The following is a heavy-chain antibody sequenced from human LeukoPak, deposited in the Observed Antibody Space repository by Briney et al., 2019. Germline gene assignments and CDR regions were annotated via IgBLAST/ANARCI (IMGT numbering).Heavy chain of an antibody. CDR3: ARDSDCSGATCYSS. CDR1: GFTFSSNY. CDR2: IYTGGST. V-gene: IGHV3-66*02. J-gene: IGHJ5*02. Sequence: QPGGSLSLSSAASGFTFSSNYMGWVRQPPGKGLEWVAVIYTGGSTYYAHSVKGRFTISGANSKNTLSLQWNILTAEDTAVYYCARDSDCSGATCYSSWGERTLV. D-gene: IGHD2-15*01.